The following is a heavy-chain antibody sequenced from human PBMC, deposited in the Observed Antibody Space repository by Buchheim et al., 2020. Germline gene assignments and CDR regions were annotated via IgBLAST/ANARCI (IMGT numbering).Heavy chain of an antibody. V-gene: IGHV4-34*01. Sequence: QVQLQQWGAGLLKPSETLSLTCAVYGGSFSGYYWSWIRQPPGKGLEWIGEINHSGSPTSNPSLKSRVTIPVNTSKNQFSLKLSSVTAADTAVYYCARGYCTNGVCYYDYWGQGTL. J-gene: IGHJ4*02. CDR1: GGSFSGYY. D-gene: IGHD2-8*01. CDR2: INHSGSP. CDR3: ARGYCTNGVCYYDY.